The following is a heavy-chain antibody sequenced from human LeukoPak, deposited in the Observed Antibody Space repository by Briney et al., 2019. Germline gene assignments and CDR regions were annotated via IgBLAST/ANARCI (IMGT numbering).Heavy chain of an antibody. V-gene: IGHV1-8*01. D-gene: IGHD4-23*01. CDR1: GYTFTNYH. Sequence: GASVKVSCKSSGYTFTNYHFNWLRQAPGQGREGRGWMNPHNAKTACAKKFQVRLTMTRDSSTSTAYMDLGSLTSDDPPVYYCARGIGVTTVANEAFDVWGQGTLVTVSS. CDR2: MNPHNAKT. CDR3: ARGIGVTTVANEAFDV. J-gene: IGHJ3*01.